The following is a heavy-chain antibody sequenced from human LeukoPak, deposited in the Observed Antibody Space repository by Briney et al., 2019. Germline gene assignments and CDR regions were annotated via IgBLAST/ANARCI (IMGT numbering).Heavy chain of an antibody. CDR3: ARQPRYSADYFDY. V-gene: IGHV4-59*08. CDR1: GASISFYY. CDR2: ISYSWGT. D-gene: IGHD3-9*01. Sequence: SETLSLTCTVSGASISFYYWTWIREPPAKGLEWIGHISYSWGTKYNPFLKSRVTISLDTSKNQFSLRLTSVTAADTAVYYCARQPRYSADYFDYWGQGTLVAVSS. J-gene: IGHJ4*02.